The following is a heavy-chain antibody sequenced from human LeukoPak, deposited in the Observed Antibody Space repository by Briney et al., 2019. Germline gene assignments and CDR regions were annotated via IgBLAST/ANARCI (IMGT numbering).Heavy chain of an antibody. V-gene: IGHV3-7*03. CDR3: ARDGFGTGSN. CDR1: GLTFSDYC. J-gene: IGHJ4*02. D-gene: IGHD3-16*01. CDR2: IKQDGSEK. Sequence: GGSVRLSCAACGLTFSDYCMDWVRQAPGKGLEWVANIKQDGSEKNYVDSVKGRFIIPRDNAKNSLYLQMNTLRADDTAVYYCARDGFGTGSNWGQGTLVTVSS.